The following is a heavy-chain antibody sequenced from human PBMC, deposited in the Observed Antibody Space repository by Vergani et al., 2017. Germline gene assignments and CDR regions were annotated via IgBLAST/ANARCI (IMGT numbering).Heavy chain of an antibody. J-gene: IGHJ3*02. CDR2: MNPNSGNT. Sequence: QVQLVQSGAEVKKPGASVKVSCKASGYTFTSYDINWVRQATGQGLEWMGWMNPNSGNTGYAQKFQGRVTMTTDTSTSTAYMELRSLRSDDTAVYYCAVRYSSGWYSRVFDIWGQGTMVTVSS. V-gene: IGHV1-8*01. CDR3: AVRYSSGWYSRVFDI. CDR1: GYTFTSYD. D-gene: IGHD6-19*01.